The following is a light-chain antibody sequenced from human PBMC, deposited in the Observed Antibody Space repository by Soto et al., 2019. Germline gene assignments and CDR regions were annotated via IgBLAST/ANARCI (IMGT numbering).Light chain of an antibody. CDR2: AAS. CDR1: QTINDY. Sequence: DIQMTQSPSSLSASVGDRVVITCRPSQTINDYLNWYQQKAGEAPKLLIYAASTLQSGVPSRFSGSESGTDFTLAISSLQPEDFATYFCQQSYCFPYTFGQGTNLVIK. V-gene: IGKV1-39*01. J-gene: IGKJ2*01. CDR3: QQSYCFPYT.